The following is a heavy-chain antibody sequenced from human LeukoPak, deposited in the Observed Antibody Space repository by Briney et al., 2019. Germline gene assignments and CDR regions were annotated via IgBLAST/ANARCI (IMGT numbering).Heavy chain of an antibody. CDR1: GFTFKTYV. Sequence: GGSLRLSCVASGFTFKTYVMTWVRQAPGKGLEWVSSISGSGGSTYYADSVKGRFTISRDNARNSLYLQMSSLRAEDTAVYYCARALYYDILTGYQTHTYYFDYWGQGTLVTVSS. D-gene: IGHD3-9*01. CDR2: ISGSGGST. J-gene: IGHJ4*02. CDR3: ARALYYDILTGYQTHTYYFDY. V-gene: IGHV3-23*01.